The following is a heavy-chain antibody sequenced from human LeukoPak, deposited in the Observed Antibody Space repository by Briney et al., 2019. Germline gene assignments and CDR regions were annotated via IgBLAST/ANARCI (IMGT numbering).Heavy chain of an antibody. J-gene: IGHJ4*02. CDR1: GFTFSSYG. CDR3: ARVVGATSHFDY. D-gene: IGHD1-26*01. Sequence: GRSLRLSCAASGFTFSSYGMHWVRQAPGKGLEWVAVMWYDGSNKYYADSVKGRFTISRDNSKNTLYLQMNSLRAEDTAVYYCARVVGATSHFDYWGQGTLVTVSP. V-gene: IGHV3-33*01. CDR2: MWYDGSNK.